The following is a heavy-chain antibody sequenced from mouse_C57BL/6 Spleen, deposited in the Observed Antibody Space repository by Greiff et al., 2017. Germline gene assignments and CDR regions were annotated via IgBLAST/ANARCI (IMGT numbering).Heavy chain of an antibody. Sequence: ESGPGLVKPSQSLSLTCSVTGYSITSGSYWNWIRQAPGNKLEWMGYISYDGSNNYKPSLKNRISITRDTSKNQFFLKLNSVTTEDTATCYCATGEEYGGWIAYWGQGTLVTVSA. J-gene: IGHJ3*01. CDR1: GYSITSGSY. D-gene: IGHD1-2*01. CDR2: ISYDGSN. CDR3: ATGEEYGGWIAY. V-gene: IGHV3-6*01.